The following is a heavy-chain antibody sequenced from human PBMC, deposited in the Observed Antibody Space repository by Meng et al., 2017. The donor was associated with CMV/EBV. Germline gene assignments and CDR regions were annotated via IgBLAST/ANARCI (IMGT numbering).Heavy chain of an antibody. CDR3: ARDRVFGWSGWVRGVNNYGMDV. J-gene: IGHJ6*02. Sequence: SETLSLTCTVSGGSIISYYWSWFRQPPGKGLEWIGYIYYSLSTNYNPSLKSRVTISVDTPKNQFSLKLSSVTAADTAVYYCARDRVFGWSGWVRGVNNYGMDVWGQGTTVTVSS. V-gene: IGHV4-59*01. CDR2: IYYSLST. CDR1: GGSIISYY. D-gene: IGHD3-10*01.